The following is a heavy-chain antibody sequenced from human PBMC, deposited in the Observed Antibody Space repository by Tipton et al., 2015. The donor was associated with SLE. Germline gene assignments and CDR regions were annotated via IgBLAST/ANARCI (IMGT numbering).Heavy chain of an antibody. CDR3: ASLSAPSDY. V-gene: IGHV3-30*04. CDR1: GFTFSSYA. CDR2: ISYDGSNK. Sequence: RSLRLSCAASGFTFSSYAMHWVRQAPGKGLEWVAVISYDGSNKYYADSVKGRFTISRDNSKNTLYLQVNSLRVDDTGVYYCASLSAPSDYWGQGTLVTVSS. J-gene: IGHJ4*02.